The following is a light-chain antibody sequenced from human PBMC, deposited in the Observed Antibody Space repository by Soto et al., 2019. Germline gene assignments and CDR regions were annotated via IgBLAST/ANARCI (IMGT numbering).Light chain of an antibody. J-gene: IGKJ5*01. Sequence: DIQLTQSPSFLSASVGDRVTITCRASQGISSYFAWYQQKPGKAPKLLIYAASTLKSGVPSRFSGSGSGTEFTLAISRLQPEDFATYYCQQLNSYPTFGQGTRLEIK. CDR2: AAS. CDR1: QGISSY. CDR3: QQLNSYPT. V-gene: IGKV1-9*01.